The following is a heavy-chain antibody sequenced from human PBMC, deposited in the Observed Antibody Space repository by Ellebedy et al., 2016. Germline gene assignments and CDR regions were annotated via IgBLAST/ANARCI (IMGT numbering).Heavy chain of an antibody. Sequence: SETLSLTXTVSGVSISSPSYYWVWIRQPPGKGLEWIGSFYYSENTHYNPSLKSRVTISGDTSKNHFSLKLNSVTAADTAVYYCAGGSGWLTDSWGQGTLVTVSS. CDR1: GVSISSPSYY. J-gene: IGHJ4*02. V-gene: IGHV4-39*07. CDR3: AGGSGWLTDS. D-gene: IGHD5-12*01. CDR2: FYYSENT.